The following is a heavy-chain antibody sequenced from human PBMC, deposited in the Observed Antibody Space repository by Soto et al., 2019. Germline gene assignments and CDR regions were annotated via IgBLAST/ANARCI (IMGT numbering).Heavy chain of an antibody. CDR1: GGTFSSYT. J-gene: IGHJ4*02. D-gene: IGHD3-10*01. CDR2: IIPILGIA. CDR3: AREFGELTSDY. Sequence: SVKVSCKASGGTFSSYTISWVRQAPGQGLEWMGRIIPILGIANYAQKFQGRVTITADKSTSTAYMELSSLRSEDTAVYYRAREFGELTSDYWGQGTLVTVSS. V-gene: IGHV1-69*04.